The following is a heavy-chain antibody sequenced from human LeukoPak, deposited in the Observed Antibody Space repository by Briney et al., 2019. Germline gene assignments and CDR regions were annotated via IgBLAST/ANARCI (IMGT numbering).Heavy chain of an antibody. J-gene: IGHJ4*02. CDR1: GYSFTNYW. CDR3: ARRERYSGSWYFDY. V-gene: IGHV5-51*01. Sequence: PGESLKISCKGSGYSFTNYWIGWVRQMPGKGLEWMGIIYPGDSDTRYSPSFQGQVTLSADKSISTAYLQWSSLKASDTAMYYCARRERYSGSWYFDYWGQGTLVTVSS. D-gene: IGHD6-13*01. CDR2: IYPGDSDT.